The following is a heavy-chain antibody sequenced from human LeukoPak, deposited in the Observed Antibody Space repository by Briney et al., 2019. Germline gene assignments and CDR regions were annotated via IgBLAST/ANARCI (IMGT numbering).Heavy chain of an antibody. J-gene: IGHJ4*02. D-gene: IGHD1-26*01. CDR1: GGSISSSSYY. CDR3: ARDPPGVGATTQPTY. CDR2: IYYSGST. V-gene: IGHV4-39*07. Sequence: SETLSLTCTVSGGSISSSSYYWGWIRQPPGKGLEWIGSIYYSGSTYYNPSLKSRVTISVDTSKNQFSLKLSSVTAADTAVYYYARDPPGVGATTQPTYWGQGTLVTVSS.